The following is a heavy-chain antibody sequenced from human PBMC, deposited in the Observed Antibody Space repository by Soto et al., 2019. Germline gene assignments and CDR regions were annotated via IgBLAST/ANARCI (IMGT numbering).Heavy chain of an antibody. D-gene: IGHD3-10*01. J-gene: IGHJ4*02. CDR2: INSDTSDT. CDR3: VCEERFVPNFDL. Sequence: EVQLAESGGSLVQPGESLGLSCAASGLTFRNYWMHWVRQAPGKGLEWVSRINSDTSDTSYADSVKGRFTVSRDNAKNTLYLQMNSLRVEDTAVYYCVCEERFVPNFDLWGQGTLVIVSS. CDR1: GLTFRNYW. V-gene: IGHV3-74*01.